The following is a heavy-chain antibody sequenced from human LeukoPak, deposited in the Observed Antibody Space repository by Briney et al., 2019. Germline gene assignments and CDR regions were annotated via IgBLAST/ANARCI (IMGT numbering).Heavy chain of an antibody. V-gene: IGHV4-38-2*01. CDR1: GYSISSGYY. Sequence: SETLSLTCAVSGYSISSGYYWGWIRQPPGKGLEWIGSIYHSGSTYYNPSLKSRVTISVDTPKNQFSLKLSSVTAADTAVYYCARHFGPTASYDFWSGYYGYYFDYWGQGTLVTVSS. CDR2: IYHSGST. D-gene: IGHD3-3*01. J-gene: IGHJ4*02. CDR3: ARHFGPTASYDFWSGYYGYYFDY.